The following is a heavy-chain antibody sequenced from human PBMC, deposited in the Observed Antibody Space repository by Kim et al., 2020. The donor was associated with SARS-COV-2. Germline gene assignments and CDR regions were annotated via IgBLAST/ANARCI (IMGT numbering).Heavy chain of an antibody. Sequence: GGSLRLSCAASGFTFSSYWMTWVRQAPGKGLEWVANIKQDGNQKYYVDSVKGRFTISRDNAKNSLYLQMNSLRAEDTAVYYCARDGDVYSSGKDAFDIWGQRTMVTVSS. CDR2: IKQDGNQK. CDR1: GFTFSSYW. V-gene: IGHV3-7*01. D-gene: IGHD6-19*01. J-gene: IGHJ3*02. CDR3: ARDGDVYSSGKDAFDI.